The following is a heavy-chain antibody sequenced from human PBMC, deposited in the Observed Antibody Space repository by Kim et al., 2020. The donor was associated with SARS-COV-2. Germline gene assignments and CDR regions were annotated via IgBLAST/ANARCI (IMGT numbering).Heavy chain of an antibody. V-gene: IGHV1-46*01. D-gene: IGHD3-10*01. CDR3: ARGGVIINGYNWFDP. CDR2: INPSGGST. Sequence: ASVKVSCKASGYTFTSYYMHWVRQAPGQGLEWMGIINPSGGSTSYAQKFQGRVTMTRDTSTSTVYMELSSLRSEDTAVYYCARGGVIINGYNWFDPWGQGTLVTVSS. J-gene: IGHJ5*02. CDR1: GYTFTSYY.